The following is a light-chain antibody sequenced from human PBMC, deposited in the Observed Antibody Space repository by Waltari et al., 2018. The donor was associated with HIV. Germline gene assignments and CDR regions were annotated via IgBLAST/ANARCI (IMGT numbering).Light chain of an antibody. Sequence: QAALTQSPSAPGSPGQSGNIYCTGATGDISVYNCVSWYQQHSDRPPKLIIFEVTKRPSGVPDRFSGSKSGNTASLFVSGLQPEDEATYFCSSFAGTHKLFGGGTKLTVL. CDR2: EVT. CDR3: SSFAGTHKL. V-gene: IGLV2-8*01. CDR1: TGDISVYNC. J-gene: IGLJ2*01.